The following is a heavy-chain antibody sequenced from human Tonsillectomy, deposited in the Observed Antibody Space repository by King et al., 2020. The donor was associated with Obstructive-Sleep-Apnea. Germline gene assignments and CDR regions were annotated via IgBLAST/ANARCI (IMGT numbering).Heavy chain of an antibody. Sequence: VQLVQSGGGLVQPGGSLKLSCAVSGFTFSGSAMHWVRQAPGKGLEWVGRIRNKANSYATAYGASVKGRFTISRDDSKSTAYLQMNSLKTEDTAGFYCTMDTSFLYGMDVWGPGTTVTVSS. V-gene: IGHV3-73*01. CDR3: TMDTSFLYGMDV. D-gene: IGHD2/OR15-2a*01. CDR2: IRNKANSYAT. J-gene: IGHJ6*02. CDR1: GFTFSGSA.